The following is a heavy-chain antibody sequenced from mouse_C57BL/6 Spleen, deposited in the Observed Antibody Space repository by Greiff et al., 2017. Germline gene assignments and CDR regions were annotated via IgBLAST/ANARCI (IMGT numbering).Heavy chain of an antibody. J-gene: IGHJ1*03. CDR3: ARGDDYERYFDV. D-gene: IGHD2-4*01. CDR2: IYPRSGNT. V-gene: IGHV1-81*01. CDR1: GYTFTSYG. Sequence: VQLQESGAELARPGASVKLSCKASGYTFTSYGISWVKQRTGQGLEWIGEIYPRSGNTYYNEKFKGKATLTADKSSSTAYMELRSLTSEDSAVYFCARGDDYERYFDVWGTGTTVTVSS.